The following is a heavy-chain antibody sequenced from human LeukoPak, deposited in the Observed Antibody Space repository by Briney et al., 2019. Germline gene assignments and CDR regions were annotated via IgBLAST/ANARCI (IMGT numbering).Heavy chain of an antibody. V-gene: IGHV4-59*01. Sequence: SETLSLTCSVSGASISAYYWSWIRQPPGKGLEWIGYIHHSGTINYNPSLMSRVTISVGSSKNQFSLRLSSVTAADTAVYFCARGHKGLEVWGQGATVTVSS. J-gene: IGHJ6*02. CDR3: ARGHKGLEV. CDR2: IHHSGTI. CDR1: GASISAYY.